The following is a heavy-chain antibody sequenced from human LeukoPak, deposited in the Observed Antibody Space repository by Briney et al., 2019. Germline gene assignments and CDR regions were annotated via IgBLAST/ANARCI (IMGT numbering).Heavy chain of an antibody. CDR3: ARDSSAMGPYYFDY. V-gene: IGHV1-46*01. J-gene: IGHJ4*02. CDR2: INPSGGST. CDR1: GYTFTSYY. D-gene: IGHD5-18*01. Sequence: ASVKVSCKASGYTFTSYYMHWVRQAPGQGLEWMGIINPSGGSTSYAQKLQGRVTMTTDTSTSTAYMELRSLRSDDTAVYYCARDSSAMGPYYFDYWGQGTLVTVSS.